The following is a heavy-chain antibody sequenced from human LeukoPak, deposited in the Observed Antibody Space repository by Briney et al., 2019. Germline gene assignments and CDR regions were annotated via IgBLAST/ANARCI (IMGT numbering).Heavy chain of an antibody. V-gene: IGHV4-34*01. CDR1: GGSFSGYY. Sequence: SGTLSLTCAVYGGSFSGYYWSWIRQPPGKGLEWIGEINHSGSTNYNPSLKSRVTISVDTSKNQFSLKLSSVTAADTAVYYCARGRRCITIFGVVNCGVWFDPWGQGTLVTVSS. J-gene: IGHJ5*02. D-gene: IGHD3-3*01. CDR2: INHSGST. CDR3: ARGRRCITIFGVVNCGVWFDP.